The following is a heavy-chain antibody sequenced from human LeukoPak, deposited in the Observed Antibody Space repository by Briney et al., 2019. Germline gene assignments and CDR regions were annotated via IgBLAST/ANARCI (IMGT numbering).Heavy chain of an antibody. CDR2: IWYDGSNK. Sequence: PGGSLRLSCAASGFTFSSYAMSWVRQAPGKGLEWVAVIWYDGSNKYYADSVKGRFTISRDNSKNTLYLQMNSLRAEDTAVYYCARGSGILTGYLRPNRWGMDVWGQGTTVTVSS. CDR1: GFTFSSYA. J-gene: IGHJ6*02. V-gene: IGHV3-33*08. CDR3: ARGSGILTGYLRPNRWGMDV. D-gene: IGHD3-9*01.